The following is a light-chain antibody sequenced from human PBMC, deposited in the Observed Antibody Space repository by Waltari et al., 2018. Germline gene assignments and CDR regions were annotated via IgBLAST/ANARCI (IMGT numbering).Light chain of an antibody. CDR2: KDT. J-gene: IGLJ2*01. CDR1: ALTDQY. CDR3: QSADSTGSDVV. V-gene: IGLV3-25*03. Sequence: SYELTQPPSVTVSPGQTARIACSGDALTDQYVHWYQQRPGRAPVVVIYKDTKRPSGLPGRFSGSSSGKTVTLTISGVQAEDESDYYCQSADSTGSDVVFGGGTKLTVL.